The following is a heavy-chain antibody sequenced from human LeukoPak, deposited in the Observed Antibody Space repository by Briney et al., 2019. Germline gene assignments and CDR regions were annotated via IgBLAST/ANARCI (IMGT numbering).Heavy chain of an antibody. Sequence: ASVKVSCKASGYTFTGYYMYWVRQAPGQGLEWMGWINPNSGGTNYAQKFQGRVTMTRDTPISTAYMELSRLRSDDTAVYYCARALVVDPLESRFDPWGQGTLVTVSS. CDR2: INPNSGGT. V-gene: IGHV1-2*02. D-gene: IGHD3-22*01. CDR3: ARALVVDPLESRFDP. J-gene: IGHJ5*02. CDR1: GYTFTGYY.